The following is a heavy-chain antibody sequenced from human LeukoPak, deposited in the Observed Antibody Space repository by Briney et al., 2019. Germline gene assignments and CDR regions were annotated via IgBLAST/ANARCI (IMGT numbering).Heavy chain of an antibody. CDR3: ARAERGELRYSSSWYTYY. CDR2: ISYDGSNK. V-gene: IGHV3-30-3*01. CDR1: GFTFSSYA. D-gene: IGHD6-13*01. J-gene: IGHJ4*02. Sequence: GGSLRLSCAASGFTFSSYAMHWVRQAPGKGLEWVAVISYDGSNKYYADSVKGRFTISRDNSKNTLYLQMNSLRAEDTAVYYCARAERGELRYSSSWYTYYWGRGTLVTVSS.